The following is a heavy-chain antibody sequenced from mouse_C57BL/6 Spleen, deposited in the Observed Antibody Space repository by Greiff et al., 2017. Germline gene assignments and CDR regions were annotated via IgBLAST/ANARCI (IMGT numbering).Heavy chain of an antibody. J-gene: IGHJ2*01. V-gene: IGHV5-15*01. CDR2: ISNLAYSI. CDR1: GFNFSDYG. D-gene: IGHD1-1*01. CDR3: ARQDGSSSFDY. Sequence: EVKLVESGGGLVQPGGSLKLSCAASGFNFSDYGMAWVRQAPRKGPEWVAFISNLAYSIYYADTVTGRFTISRENAKNTLYLEMSSLRSEDTAMYYCARQDGSSSFDYWGQGTTLTVSS.